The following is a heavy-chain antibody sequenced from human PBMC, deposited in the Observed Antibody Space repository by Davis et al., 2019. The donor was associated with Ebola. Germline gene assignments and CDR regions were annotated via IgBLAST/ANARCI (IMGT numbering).Heavy chain of an antibody. CDR3: AKDKGGSYGGFDY. V-gene: IGHV3-30*02. D-gene: IGHD4-17*01. CDR1: GFTFSSYG. CDR2: IWYDGSNK. Sequence: PGGSLRLSCAASGFTFSSYGMHWVRQAPGKGLEWVAVIWYDGSNKYYADSVKGRFTISRDNSKNTLYLQMNSLRAEDTAVYYCAKDKGGSYGGFDYWGQGTLVTVSS. J-gene: IGHJ4*02.